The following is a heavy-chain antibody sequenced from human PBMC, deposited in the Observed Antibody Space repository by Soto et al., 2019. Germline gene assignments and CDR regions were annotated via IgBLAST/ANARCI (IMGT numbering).Heavy chain of an antibody. Sequence: GGSLTVSCAAAGLPLRNCAMAWVRQAPGKGLEWVSAISVSGSVTYYADSVKGRFTITRDKSKNMVYLQMNSLRAEDTAVYYYVRPIFEMDNDAFDVSGQFRMVTVSS. D-gene: IGHD3-3*01. V-gene: IGHV3-23*01. CDR2: ISVSGSVT. J-gene: IGHJ3*01. CDR1: GLPLRNCA. CDR3: VRPIFEMDNDAFDV.